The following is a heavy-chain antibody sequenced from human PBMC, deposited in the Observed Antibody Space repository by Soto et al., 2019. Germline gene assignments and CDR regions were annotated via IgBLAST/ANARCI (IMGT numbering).Heavy chain of an antibody. CDR1: GGTFVRHV. D-gene: IGHD2-2*01. CDR3: ATPACAATWCSPAHNLDH. J-gene: IGHJ4*02. Sequence: QVQLVQSGAEVKKPESSVKVSCKTSGGTFVRHVISWVRQAPGQGPEWMGKINPLSGIPNYAQKFQDRVTFTADTDSSTAYMELSSLRSDDTAAYYCATPACAATWCSPAHNLDHWGQETLVTVSS. V-gene: IGHV1-69*09. CDR2: INPLSGIP.